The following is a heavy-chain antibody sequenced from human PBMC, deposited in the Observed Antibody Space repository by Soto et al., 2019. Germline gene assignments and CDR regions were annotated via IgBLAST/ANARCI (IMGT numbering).Heavy chain of an antibody. D-gene: IGHD3-16*02. V-gene: IGHV1-69*02. CDR1: GGTFSSYT. CDR3: ARVIGGLYYFDY. J-gene: IGHJ4*02. CDR2: IIPILGIA. Sequence: SVKVSCKASGGTFSSYTISWVRQAPGQGLEWMGRIIPILGIANYAQKFQGRVTITADKSTSTAYMELRSLRSDDTAVYYCARVIGGLYYFDYWGQGTLVTVSS.